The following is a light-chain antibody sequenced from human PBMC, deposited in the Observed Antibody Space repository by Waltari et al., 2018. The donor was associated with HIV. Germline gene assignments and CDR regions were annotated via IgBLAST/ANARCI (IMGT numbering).Light chain of an antibody. CDR1: SHDVGGYHH. J-gene: IGLJ1*01. CDR2: DVT. Sequence: QSALTQPASVTGSPGQSITLSCTGPSHDVGGYHHVAVYQQHPGKALKLLIYDVTNRPSGFSSRFSGSKSGNTASLAISGLRAEDEADYYCTSYRYSSKSYVFGTGTTVTVL. CDR3: TSYRYSSKSYV. V-gene: IGLV2-14*03.